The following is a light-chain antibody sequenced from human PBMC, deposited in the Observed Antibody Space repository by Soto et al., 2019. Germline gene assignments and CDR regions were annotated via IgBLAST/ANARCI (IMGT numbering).Light chain of an antibody. CDR1: QRISSR. V-gene: IGKV1-5*01. Sequence: DIQMTQSPFTLSASVGDRVTITCRASQRISSRLAWYQQKPAKAPKLLIYDASSLESGVPSRFSGSGSGTEFTLTIISLQPDDVATYYCQQYNSYSWTFGQGTKVDIK. CDR2: DAS. J-gene: IGKJ1*01. CDR3: QQYNSYSWT.